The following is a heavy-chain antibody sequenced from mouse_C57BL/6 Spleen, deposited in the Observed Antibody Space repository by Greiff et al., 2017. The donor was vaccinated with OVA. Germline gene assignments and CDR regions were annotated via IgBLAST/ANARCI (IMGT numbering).Heavy chain of an antibody. CDR1: GYTFTSYW. V-gene: IGHV1-7*01. CDR3: ATYYGSSYGFAY. CDR2: INPSSGYT. Sequence: QVHVKQSGAELAKPGASVKLSCKASGYTFTSYWMHWVKQRPGQGLEWIGYINPSSGYTKYNQKFKDKATLTADKSSSTAYMQLSSLTYEDSAVYYCATYYGSSYGFAYWGQGTLVTVSA. D-gene: IGHD1-1*01. J-gene: IGHJ3*01.